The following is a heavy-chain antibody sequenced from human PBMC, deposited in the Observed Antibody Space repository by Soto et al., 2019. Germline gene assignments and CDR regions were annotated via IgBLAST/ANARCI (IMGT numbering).Heavy chain of an antibody. J-gene: IGHJ6*02. CDR1: GYTFTSYY. CDR2: INPSGGST. D-gene: IGHD4-17*01. V-gene: IGHV1-46*01. Sequence: GASVKVSCKASGYTFTSYYMHWVRQAPGQGLEWMGIINPSGGSTSYAQKFQGRVTMTRDTSTSTVYMELSSLRSEDTAVYYCARVDPGYGDLDYGMDVWGQGTTVTVSS. CDR3: ARVDPGYGDLDYGMDV.